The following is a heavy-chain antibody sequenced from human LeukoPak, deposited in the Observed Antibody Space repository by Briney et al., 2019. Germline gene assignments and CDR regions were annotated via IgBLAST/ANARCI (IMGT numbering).Heavy chain of an antibody. CDR3: ARVGGDYDILTGYGAFDI. Sequence: GGSLRLSCAASGFTFNIYSMNWVRQAPGKGLEWVSRITSSSHYIYYADSVKGRFTISRDNAKNSLYLDMSSLRADDTAVYYCARVGGDYDILTGYGAFDIWGQGTMVTVSS. CDR2: ITSSSHYI. V-gene: IGHV3-21*01. D-gene: IGHD3-9*01. J-gene: IGHJ3*02. CDR1: GFTFNIYS.